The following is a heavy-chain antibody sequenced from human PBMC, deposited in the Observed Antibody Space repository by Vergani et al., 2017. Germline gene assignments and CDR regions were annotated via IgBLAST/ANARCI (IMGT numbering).Heavy chain of an antibody. J-gene: IGHJ4*02. D-gene: IGHD6-13*01. CDR2: IWYDGSNK. V-gene: IGHV3-33*01. CDR3: ARDHRQQQLVSPGGY. Sequence: QVQLVESGGGVVQPGRSLRLSCAASGFAFSSYGMHWVRQAPGKGLEWVAVIWYDGSNKYYADSVKGRFTISRDNSKNTLYLQMNSLRAEDTAVYYCARDHRQQQLVSPGGYWGQGTLVTVSS. CDR1: GFAFSSYG.